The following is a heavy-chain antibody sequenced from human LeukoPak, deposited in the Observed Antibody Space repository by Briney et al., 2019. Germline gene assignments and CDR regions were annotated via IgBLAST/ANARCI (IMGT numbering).Heavy chain of an antibody. J-gene: IGHJ4*02. CDR2: IYSGGMT. Sequence: SETLSLTCTVTGGSISSGDYYWSSLRQPPGKGLEWIASIYSGGMTFYSPSLKSRLTISADTSRNHFSLRLSSVTAADTALYFCARHFDHPTAYFDSWGQGSLVTVS. D-gene: IGHD1-14*01. CDR3: ARHFDHPTAYFDS. CDR1: GGSISSGDYY. V-gene: IGHV4-39*01.